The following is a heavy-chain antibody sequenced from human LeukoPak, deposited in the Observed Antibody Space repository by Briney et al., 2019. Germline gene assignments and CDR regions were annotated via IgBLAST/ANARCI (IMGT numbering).Heavy chain of an antibody. CDR2: IHYSGST. D-gene: IGHD2-2*01. CDR3: ARGEVYQLLLSY. Sequence: SETLSLTCTVSGDSISGYHWTWIRQPPGKGLEWIGSIHYSGSTNYNPSLKSRVTISVDTSKNQFSLKLSSVTSADTAVYYCARGEVYQLLLSYWGQGTLVTVSS. J-gene: IGHJ4*02. V-gene: IGHV4-59*01. CDR1: GDSISGYH.